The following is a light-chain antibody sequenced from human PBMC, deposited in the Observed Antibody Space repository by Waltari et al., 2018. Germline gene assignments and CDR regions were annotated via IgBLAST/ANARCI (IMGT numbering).Light chain of an antibody. V-gene: IGKV4-1*01. CDR2: LAS. Sequence: DIVVTQSQDSLAVSLGEKANINCNSSQSVFYISNNKNYLAWYQQKPGQPPKLLIYLASTRESGVPDRFSGSGSGTDFTLTISSLQAEDVAVYYCQKYYITPYTFGQGTKLDI. J-gene: IGKJ2*01. CDR3: QKYYITPYT. CDR1: QSVFYISNNKNY.